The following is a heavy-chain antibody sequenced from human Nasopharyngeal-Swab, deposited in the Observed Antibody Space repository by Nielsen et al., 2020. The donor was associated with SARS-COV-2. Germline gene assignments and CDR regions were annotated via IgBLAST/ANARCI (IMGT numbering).Heavy chain of an antibody. Sequence: ESLKISCAGSGFTFNSYSMIWVRQVPGEGLEWVGYISNNSGTSYNPSLKSRVTMFMDTSKNQFSLRLRSVTAADTAVYYCAKEGATGWFDPCGQGTLVTVSS. J-gene: IGHJ5*02. CDR2: ISNNSGT. V-gene: IGHV4-59*01. CDR3: AKEGATGWFDP. CDR1: GFTFNSYS.